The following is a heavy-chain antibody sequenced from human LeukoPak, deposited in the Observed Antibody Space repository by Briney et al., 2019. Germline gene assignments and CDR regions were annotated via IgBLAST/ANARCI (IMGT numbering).Heavy chain of an antibody. J-gene: IGHJ4*02. V-gene: IGHV3-23*01. Sequence: GGSLRLSCAASGFTFSSYAMSWVRQAPGKGLEWVSAISGSGGGTYYADSVKGRFTISRDNSKNTLYLQMNSLRAEDTAVYYCARDRDDYVWGIYRYGDYWGQGTLVTVSS. CDR2: ISGSGGGT. CDR1: GFTFSSYA. D-gene: IGHD3-16*02. CDR3: ARDRDDYVWGIYRYGDY.